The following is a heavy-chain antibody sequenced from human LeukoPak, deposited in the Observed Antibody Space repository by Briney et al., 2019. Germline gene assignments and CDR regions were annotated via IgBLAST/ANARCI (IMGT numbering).Heavy chain of an antibody. Sequence: GGSLRLSCAASGFSFTTHWMNWFRQAPGKGLEWVANINEDGSERNYVDSVKGRFTISRDNAKNSLYLQMNSLRAEDTAMYYCARDSAGNDYWGQGTLVTVSS. V-gene: IGHV3-7*01. J-gene: IGHJ4*02. CDR1: GFSFTTHW. D-gene: IGHD6-13*01. CDR2: INEDGSER. CDR3: ARDSAGNDY.